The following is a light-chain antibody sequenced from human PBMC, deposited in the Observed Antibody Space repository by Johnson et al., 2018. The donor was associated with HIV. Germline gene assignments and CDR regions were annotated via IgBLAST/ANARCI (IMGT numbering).Light chain of an antibody. J-gene: IGLJ1*01. CDR2: DNN. V-gene: IGLV1-51*01. Sequence: QSVLTQPPSVSAAPGQKVTISCSGSSCDIGNNYVSCHQQLPGTAPKLLIYDNNKRPSGIPDRFSGSKFGTSATLGITGLQTGDEADYYCGTWDSSLSAGVFGTGTKVTV. CDR1: SCDIGNNY. CDR3: GTWDSSLSAGV.